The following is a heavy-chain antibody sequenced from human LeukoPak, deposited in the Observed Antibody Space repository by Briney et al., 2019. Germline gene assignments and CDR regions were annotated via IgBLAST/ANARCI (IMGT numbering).Heavy chain of an antibody. CDR2: IYYSGST. J-gene: IGHJ4*02. D-gene: IGHD4-11*01. V-gene: IGHV4-39*07. CDR1: GGSISSSSYY. Sequence: PSETLSLTCTVSGGSISSSSYYWGWIRQPPGKGLEWIGSIYYSGSTYYNPSLKSRVTISVDTSKNQFSLKLSSVTAADTAVYYCARDKRDYSYDYWGQGTLVTVSS. CDR3: ARDKRDYSYDY.